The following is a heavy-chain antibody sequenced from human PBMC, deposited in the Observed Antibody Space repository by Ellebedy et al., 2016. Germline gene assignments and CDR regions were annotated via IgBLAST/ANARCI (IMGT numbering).Heavy chain of an antibody. CDR1: GYTFTSSG. J-gene: IGHJ4*02. CDR2: ISTSNGDT. CDR3: ARDLVDTAMVF. D-gene: IGHD5-18*01. Sequence: ASVKVSXXASGYTFTSSGITWVRQAPGQGLEWMGWISTSNGDTNYAQKLQGRVTMTTDPSTSTAYMELSSLRSEDTAVYYCARDLVDTAMVFWGQGTLVTVSS. V-gene: IGHV1-18*01.